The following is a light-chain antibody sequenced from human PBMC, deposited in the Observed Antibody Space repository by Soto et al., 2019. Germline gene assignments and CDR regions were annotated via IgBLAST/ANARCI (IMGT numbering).Light chain of an antibody. V-gene: IGLV2-8*01. CDR1: SSDVGGYNY. Sequence: QSALTQPPSASGSPGQSVTISCTGTSSDVGGYNYVSWYQHHPGKAPKLMIYEVSRRPSGVPDRFSGSKSGNTASLTVSGLQADDEADYYCTSYAGSNNRGVFGSGTQLTVL. CDR3: TSYAGSNNRGV. CDR2: EVS. J-gene: IGLJ1*01.